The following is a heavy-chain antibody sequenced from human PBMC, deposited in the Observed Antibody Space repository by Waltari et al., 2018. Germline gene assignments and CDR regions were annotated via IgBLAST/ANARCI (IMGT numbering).Heavy chain of an antibody. J-gene: IGHJ6*03. CDR2: INPNSGGT. D-gene: IGHD6-6*01. CDR1: GYTFTGYY. CDR3: ARALLPARPSSSTYYYYYMDV. Sequence: QVQLVQSGAEVKKPGASVKVSCKASGYTFTGYYMHWVRQAPGPGLEGMGWINPNSGGTNYAQKFQGRVTMTRDTSISTAYMELSRLRSDDTAVYYCARALLPARPSSSTYYYYYMDVWGKGTTVTISS. V-gene: IGHV1-2*02.